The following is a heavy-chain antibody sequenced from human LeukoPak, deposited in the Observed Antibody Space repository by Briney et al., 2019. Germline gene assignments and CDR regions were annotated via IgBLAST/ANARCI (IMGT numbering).Heavy chain of an antibody. V-gene: IGHV3-23*01. Sequence: GGSLRLSCAASGFTFSSYAMRWVSQAPGRGLEGGSAISGSGGSTYYADSVKGPFTISRDNSKNTLYLQMNSLRAEDTAVYYCAKDTGGYSSLDMDVWGQGTTVTVSS. CDR1: GFTFSSYA. D-gene: IGHD5-18*01. CDR2: ISGSGGST. J-gene: IGHJ6*02. CDR3: AKDTGGYSSLDMDV.